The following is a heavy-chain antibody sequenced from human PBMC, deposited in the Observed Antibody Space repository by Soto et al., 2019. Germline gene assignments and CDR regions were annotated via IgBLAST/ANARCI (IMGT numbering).Heavy chain of an antibody. D-gene: IGHD1-1*01. CDR3: ARGRYGDY. J-gene: IGHJ4*02. Sequence: QVHLVQSGAEVKKPGASVKVSCQGSGYAFTTYGITWVRQGPGQGLEWMGWISAHNGNTNYAHKLQGRVTVTRDTSTTTAYMELRSLRYADTAVYYCARGRYGDYWGQGALVTVSS. V-gene: IGHV1-18*01. CDR1: GYAFTTYG. CDR2: ISAHNGNT.